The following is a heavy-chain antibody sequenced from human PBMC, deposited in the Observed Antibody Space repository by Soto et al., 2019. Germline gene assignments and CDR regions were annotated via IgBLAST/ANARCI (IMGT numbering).Heavy chain of an antibody. CDR2: IIPICGTA. D-gene: IGHD6-19*01. J-gene: IGHJ4*02. Sequence: QVQLVQSGAEVKKPVSSVKVSCKPSGGTFSSYAISWVRQAPGHGLEWMGGIIPICGTANYAQKFQGRVTITADESPSTAYMELSSLRSEDTAVDYCARVNGWTPYWGQGTLVTVSS. CDR1: GGTFSSYA. CDR3: ARVNGWTPY. V-gene: IGHV1-69*12.